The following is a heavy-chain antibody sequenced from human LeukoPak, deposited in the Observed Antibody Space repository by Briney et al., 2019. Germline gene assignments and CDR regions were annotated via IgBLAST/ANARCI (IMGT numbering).Heavy chain of an antibody. J-gene: IGHJ4*02. CDR3: ARWSGWI. D-gene: IGHD6-19*01. Sequence: ASVKVSCKASGYTFTNYYMHWVRQAPGQGLEWMGTINPSGGGTSYSPKFQGRVTMTTDTSTSTVYMELISLRSEDTAVYYCARWSGWIWGQGSLVTVSS. CDR2: INPSGGGT. V-gene: IGHV1-46*01. CDR1: GYTFTNYY.